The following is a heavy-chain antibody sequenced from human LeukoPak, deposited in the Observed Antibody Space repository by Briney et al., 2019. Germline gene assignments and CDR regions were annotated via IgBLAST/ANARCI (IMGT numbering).Heavy chain of an antibody. D-gene: IGHD4-23*01. CDR3: ARGPLTTVVNPLFDY. Sequence: KSSETLSLTCTVSGGSISSYYWSWIRQPPGKGLEWIGYIYYSGSTNYNPSLKSRVTISVDTSKNQFSLKLSSVTAADTAVYYCARGPLTTVVNPLFDYWGQGTLVTVSS. CDR2: IYYSGST. J-gene: IGHJ4*02. CDR1: GGSISSYY. V-gene: IGHV4-59*12.